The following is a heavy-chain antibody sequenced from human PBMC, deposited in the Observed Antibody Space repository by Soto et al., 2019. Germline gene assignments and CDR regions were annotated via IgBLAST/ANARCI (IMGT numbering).Heavy chain of an antibody. J-gene: IGHJ4*02. D-gene: IGHD2-21*02. Sequence: PSETLSLTCAVYGGSFSGYYWSWIRQPPGKGLEWIGEINHSGSTNYNPSLKSRVTISVDTSKNQFSLKLSSVTAADTAVYYCARDKVVVTAIRSHYFDYWGQGTLVTVSS. CDR2: INHSGST. CDR1: GGSFSGYY. CDR3: ARDKVVVTAIRSHYFDY. V-gene: IGHV4-34*01.